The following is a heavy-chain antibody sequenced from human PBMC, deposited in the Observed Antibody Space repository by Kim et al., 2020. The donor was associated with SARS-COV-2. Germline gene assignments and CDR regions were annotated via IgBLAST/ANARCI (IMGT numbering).Heavy chain of an antibody. J-gene: IGHJ5*02. V-gene: IGHV3-23*01. CDR2: ISGSGGST. CDR3: AGGVSIGPGFWFDP. D-gene: IGHD1-26*01. Sequence: GGSLRLSCAASGFTFSSYAMSWVRQAPGKGLEWVSAISGSGGSTYYADSVKGRFTISRDNSKNTLYLQMNSLRAEDTAVYYCAGGVSIGPGFWFDPWGQGTLVTVSS. CDR1: GFTFSSYA.